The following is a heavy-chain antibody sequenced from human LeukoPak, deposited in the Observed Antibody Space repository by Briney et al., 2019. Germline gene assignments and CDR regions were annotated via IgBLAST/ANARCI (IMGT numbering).Heavy chain of an antibody. CDR1: GFTFSSYS. D-gene: IGHD6-19*01. J-gene: IGHJ3*02. CDR3: ARVAYSSGWYGDAFDI. CDR2: ISSSSSTI. Sequence: GGSLRLSCAASGFTFSSYSMNWVRQAPGKGLEWVSYISSSSSTIYYADSVKGRFTISRDNAKNSLYLQMNSLRAEDTAVYYCARVAYSSGWYGDAFDIWGQGTMVTVSS. V-gene: IGHV3-48*01.